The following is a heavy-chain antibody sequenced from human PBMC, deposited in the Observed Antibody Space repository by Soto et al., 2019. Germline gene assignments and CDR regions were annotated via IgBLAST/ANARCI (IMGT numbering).Heavy chain of an antibody. J-gene: IGHJ3*02. V-gene: IGHV4-59*01. CDR3: ARDAGYQLTGAFGI. Sequence: QVQVQESGPGLVKPSETLSLTCTVSGCSISTYYWSWIRQPPGKGLEWIGYVTYSGGPTYNPSLQSRVTISVDTSKTFALSLTSVTAAETAVYYCARDAGYQLTGAFGIWGQGTMVTVSS. D-gene: IGHD2-2*01. CDR1: GCSISTYY. CDR2: VTYSGGP.